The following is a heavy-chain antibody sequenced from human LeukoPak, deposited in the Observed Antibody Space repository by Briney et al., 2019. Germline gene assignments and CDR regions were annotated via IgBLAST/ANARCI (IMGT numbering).Heavy chain of an antibody. J-gene: IGHJ4*02. V-gene: IGHV3-11*01. Sequence: GGSLILSCVVSGFSVNDYYMSWIRQAPGKGLEWISDIGGSESIVSYGGSVRGGFTVSRDFAMNSLFLQLNSLSADDTAVYYCAREMVAGTFDSWGQGTLVTVSS. CDR2: IGGSESIV. D-gene: IGHD1-7*01. CDR3: AREMVAGTFDS. CDR1: GFSVNDYY.